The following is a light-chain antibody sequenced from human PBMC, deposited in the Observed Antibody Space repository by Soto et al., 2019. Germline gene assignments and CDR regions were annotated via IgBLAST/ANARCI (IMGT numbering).Light chain of an antibody. J-gene: IGLJ3*02. CDR1: SSNIGAGYD. Sequence: QSVLTRPPSVSGAPGQRVTISCTGSSSNIGAGYDVHWYQQLPGTAPKLLIYGNSNRPSGDPDRFSGSKSGTSASLAITGLQAEDEADYYCQSYDSSLSGSVFGGGTKVTVL. CDR2: GNS. CDR3: QSYDSSLSGSV. V-gene: IGLV1-40*01.